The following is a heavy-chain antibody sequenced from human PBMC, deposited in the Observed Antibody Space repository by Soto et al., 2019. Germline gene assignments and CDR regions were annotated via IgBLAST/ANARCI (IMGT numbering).Heavy chain of an antibody. Sequence: GASVKFSCKASGYTFTSYGISWVRQAPGQGLEWMGWINPNSGGTNYAQKLQGRVTMTRDPSISTAYMELSRLRSDDTAVYYCARDIDMDIVVEVAATAPGYWGQGTLVTVSS. CDR3: ARDIDMDIVVEVAATAPGY. CDR1: GYTFTSYG. V-gene: IGHV1-2*02. D-gene: IGHD2-15*01. J-gene: IGHJ4*02. CDR2: INPNSGGT.